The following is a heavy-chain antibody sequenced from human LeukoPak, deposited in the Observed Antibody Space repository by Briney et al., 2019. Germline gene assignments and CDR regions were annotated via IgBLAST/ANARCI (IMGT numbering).Heavy chain of an antibody. J-gene: IGHJ3*02. V-gene: IGHV1-69*05. Sequence: AAVKLSCKSSGGTFTSYAISWVRHAPGQGLELMGGIIPIFGTANYAEKFQGRVTITTDDSTSTAYMELSSLRSEDTAVYYCATEYSYGLPVAFDIWGQGTMVTVSS. CDR1: GGTFTSYA. D-gene: IGHD5-18*01. CDR3: ATEYSYGLPVAFDI. CDR2: IIPIFGTA.